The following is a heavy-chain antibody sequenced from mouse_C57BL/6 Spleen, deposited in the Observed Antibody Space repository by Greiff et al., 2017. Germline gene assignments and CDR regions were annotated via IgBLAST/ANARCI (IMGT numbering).Heavy chain of an antibody. D-gene: IGHD1-1*01. Sequence: VQLQESGAELVKPGASVKISCKASGYAFSSYWMNWVKQRPGKGLEWIGQIYPGDGDTNYNGKFKGKATLTADKSSSTAYMQLSSLTSEDSAVYFCARSYYYGSSLPRYFDVWGTGTTVTVSS. CDR3: ARSYYYGSSLPRYFDV. CDR2: IYPGDGDT. V-gene: IGHV1-80*01. J-gene: IGHJ1*03. CDR1: GYAFSSYW.